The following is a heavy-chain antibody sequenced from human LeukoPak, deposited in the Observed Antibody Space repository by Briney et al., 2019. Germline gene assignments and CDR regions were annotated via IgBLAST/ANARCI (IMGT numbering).Heavy chain of an antibody. CDR1: GYIFTSYG. D-gene: IGHD6-13*01. J-gene: IGHJ6*03. Sequence: ASVKVSCTASGYIFTSYGISWVRQAPGQGLEWMGWISAYNGNINYAWKLQDRVIMTTDPSASTAYMELRSLRSDDTAVYYCARVMGLAGRNRNYFSYMDVWGKGTTVTVSS. CDR2: ISAYNGNI. CDR3: ARVMGLAGRNRNYFSYMDV. V-gene: IGHV1-18*01.